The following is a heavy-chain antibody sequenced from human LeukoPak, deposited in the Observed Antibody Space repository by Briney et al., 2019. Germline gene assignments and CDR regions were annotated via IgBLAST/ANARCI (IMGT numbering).Heavy chain of an antibody. D-gene: IGHD1-20*01. J-gene: IGHJ4*02. CDR2: ISAYNGNT. CDR3: ARVDRITGTRRPKGY. CDR1: GYTFTSYG. V-gene: IGHV1-18*01. Sequence: ASVKVSCKASGYTFTSYGISWVQQAPGQGLEWMGWISAYNGNTNYAQKLQGRVTMTTDTSTSTAYMELRSLRSDDTAVYYCARVDRITGTRRPKGYWGQGTLVTVSS.